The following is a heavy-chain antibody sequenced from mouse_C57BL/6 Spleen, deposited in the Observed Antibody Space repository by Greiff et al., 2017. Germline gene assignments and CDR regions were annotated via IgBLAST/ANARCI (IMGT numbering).Heavy chain of an antibody. D-gene: IGHD2-5*01. CDR3: AREGAYYSNYDAMDY. CDR2: ISYDGSN. J-gene: IGHJ4*01. CDR1: GYSITSGYY. V-gene: IGHV3-6*01. Sequence: EVQVVESGPGLVKPSQSLSLTCSVTGYSITSGYYWNWIRQFPGNKLEWMGYISYDGSNNYNPSLKNRISITRDTSKNQFFLKLNSVTTEDTATYYCAREGAYYSNYDAMDYWGQGTSVTVSS.